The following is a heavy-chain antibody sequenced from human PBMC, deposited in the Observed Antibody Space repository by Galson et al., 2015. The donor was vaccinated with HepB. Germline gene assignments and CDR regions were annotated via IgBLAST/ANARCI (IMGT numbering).Heavy chain of an antibody. CDR2: FSGTNDAK. D-gene: IGHD5-24*01. CDR1: GFTLKNYG. V-gene: IGHV3-23*01. Sequence: SLRLSCAVSGFTLKNYGMTWVRRAPGKGLEWISTFSGTNDAKYYADSVRGRFAISRDIYRSTVSLEMNDLRVEDTAMYYFAKSIVPSMAYDMSFDSWGQGTCFTVSP. J-gene: IGHJ4*02. CDR3: AKSIVPSMAYDMSFDS.